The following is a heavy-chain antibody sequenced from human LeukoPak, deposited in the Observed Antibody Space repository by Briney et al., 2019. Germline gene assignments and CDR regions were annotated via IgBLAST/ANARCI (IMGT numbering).Heavy chain of an antibody. J-gene: IGHJ4*02. CDR3: ARDTLRDSGYWFDY. V-gene: IGHV3-30-3*01. D-gene: IGHD5-12*01. CDR2: ISYDGSNK. CDR1: GFTFSSYA. Sequence: GGSLRLSCAAPGFTFSSYAMHWVRQAPGKGLEWVAVISYDGSNKYYADSVKGRFTISRDNSKNTLYLQMNSLRAEDTAVYYCARDTLRDSGYWFDYWGQGTLVTVSS.